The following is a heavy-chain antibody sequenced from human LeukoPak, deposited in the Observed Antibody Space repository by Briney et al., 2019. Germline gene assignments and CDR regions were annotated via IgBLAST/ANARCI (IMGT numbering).Heavy chain of an antibody. V-gene: IGHV3-48*04. D-gene: IGHD3-16*01. J-gene: IGHJ4*02. Sequence: GGSLRLSCTASGFTFSTYSMNWVRQAPGKGLEWVSFIDSSTRTIFYADSVKGRFTISRDNAKNSLFLQMNSLRAEDTAVYYCARRVPSQVITDYFDYWGQGALVTVSS. CDR1: GFTFSTYS. CDR2: IDSSTRTI. CDR3: ARRVPSQVITDYFDY.